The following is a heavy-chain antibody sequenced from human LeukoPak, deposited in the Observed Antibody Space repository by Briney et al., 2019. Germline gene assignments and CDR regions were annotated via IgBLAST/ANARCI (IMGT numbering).Heavy chain of an antibody. CDR1: GFTFDDYT. CDR3: ARGSIAVALDY. D-gene: IGHD6-19*01. Sequence: GGSLRLSCAASGFTFDDYTMHWVRHAPGKGLEWVSLISWDGGSTYYADSVKGRFTISRDNSKISLYQQMDSLRTEGAALYYCARGSIAVALDYWGQGTLVTVSS. V-gene: IGHV3-43*01. J-gene: IGHJ4*02. CDR2: ISWDGGST.